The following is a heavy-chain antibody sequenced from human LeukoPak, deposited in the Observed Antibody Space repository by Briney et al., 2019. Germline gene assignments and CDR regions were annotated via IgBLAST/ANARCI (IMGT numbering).Heavy chain of an antibody. D-gene: IGHD3-22*01. CDR1: GGTFSSYA. CDR3: AREPKYYYDSAHDAFDI. CDR2: IIPIFGTA. Sequence: SVKVSCKASGGTFSSYAISWVRQAPGQGLEWMGGIIPIFGTANYAQKFQGRVTLTTDTSTSTAYMELRSLRSDDTAVYYCAREPKYYYDSAHDAFDIWGQGTMVTVSS. V-gene: IGHV1-69*05. J-gene: IGHJ3*02.